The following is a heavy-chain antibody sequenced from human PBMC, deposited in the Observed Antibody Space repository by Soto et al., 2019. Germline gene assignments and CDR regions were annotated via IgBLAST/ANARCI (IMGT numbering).Heavy chain of an antibody. Sequence: AASVKVSCKASGGTFSSYAISWVRQAPGQGLEWMGGIIPIFGTANYAQRFQGRVTITADESTSTAYMELSSLRSEDTAVYYCARGGLGGPLFDYWGQGTLVTVSS. CDR1: GGTFSSYA. CDR3: ARGGLGGPLFDY. V-gene: IGHV1-69*13. D-gene: IGHD3-16*01. CDR2: IIPIFGTA. J-gene: IGHJ4*02.